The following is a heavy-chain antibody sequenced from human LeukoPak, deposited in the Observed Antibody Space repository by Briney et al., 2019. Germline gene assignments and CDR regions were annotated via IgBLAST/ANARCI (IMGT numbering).Heavy chain of an antibody. J-gene: IGHJ5*02. CDR3: ARDPGLVVVPAANNWFDP. D-gene: IGHD2-2*01. V-gene: IGHV1-2*06. CDR1: GYTFTGYY. CDR2: INPNSGGT. Sequence: ASVKVSCKASGYTFTGYYMHWVRQAPGQGLEWMGRINPNSGGTNYAQKFQGRVTMTRDTSISTAYMEPSRLRSDDTAVYYCARDPGLVVVPAANNWFDPWGQGTLVTVSS.